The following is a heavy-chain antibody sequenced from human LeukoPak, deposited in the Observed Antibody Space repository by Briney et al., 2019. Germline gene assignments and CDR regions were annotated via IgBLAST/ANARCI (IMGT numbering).Heavy chain of an antibody. V-gene: IGHV4-39*01. CDR2: IYYIGNT. CDR1: GDSISSTRYY. CDR3: QSRFLEWLLDY. D-gene: IGHD3-3*01. Sequence: SETLSLTCAVSGDSISSTRYYWVWIRQPPGKGLEWIGSIYYIGNTYYNPSLKSRVTISVDTSKNQFSLKLSSVTAADTAIYYCQSRFLEWLLDYWGQGTLVTVSS. J-gene: IGHJ4*02.